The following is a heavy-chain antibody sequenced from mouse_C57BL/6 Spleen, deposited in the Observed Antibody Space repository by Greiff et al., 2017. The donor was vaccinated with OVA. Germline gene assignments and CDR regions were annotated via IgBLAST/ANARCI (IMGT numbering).Heavy chain of an antibody. CDR1: GFTFSNYW. CDR2: IRLKSDNYAT. Sequence: EVQLVESGGGLVQPGGSMKLSCVASGFTFSNYWMNWVRQSPEKGLEWVAQIRLKSDNYATHYAVSVKGRFTISRDDSKSNIYLQMNNLRAEDTEIYYSTHTVVAPAYWGQGTLVTVSA. V-gene: IGHV6-3*01. J-gene: IGHJ3*01. CDR3: THTVVAPAY. D-gene: IGHD1-1*01.